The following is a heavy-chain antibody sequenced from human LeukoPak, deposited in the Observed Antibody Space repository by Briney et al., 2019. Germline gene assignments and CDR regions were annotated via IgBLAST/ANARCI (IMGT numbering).Heavy chain of an antibody. CDR1: GFTFGSYA. V-gene: IGHV3-48*03. CDR2: ISSSGSTI. J-gene: IGHJ4*02. D-gene: IGHD3-3*01. Sequence: PGGSLRLSCAASGFTFGSYAMNWVRQAPGKGLEWVSYISSSGSTIYYADSMKGRFTISRDNAKNSLYLQMNSLRAEDTAVYYCAREVVTIFGVVIDPLDDYWGQGTLVTVSS. CDR3: AREVVTIFGVVIDPLDDY.